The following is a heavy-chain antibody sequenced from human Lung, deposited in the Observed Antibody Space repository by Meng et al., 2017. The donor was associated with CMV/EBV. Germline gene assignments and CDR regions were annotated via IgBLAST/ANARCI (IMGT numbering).Heavy chain of an antibody. CDR1: GYTFTGYY. V-gene: IGHV1-2*02. Sequence: SXXVSXKASGYTFTGYYMHWVRQAPGQGLEWMGWINPNSGGTNYAQKFQGRVTMTRDTSISTAYMELSRVKSDDTAVYYCARDGLALTQQLVPYGMDVWGQGTXVTVSS. D-gene: IGHD6-13*01. J-gene: IGHJ6*02. CDR3: ARDGLALTQQLVPYGMDV. CDR2: INPNSGGT.